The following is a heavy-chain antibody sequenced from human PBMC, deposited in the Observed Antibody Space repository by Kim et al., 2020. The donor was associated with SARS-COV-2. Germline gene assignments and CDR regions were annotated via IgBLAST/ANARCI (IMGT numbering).Heavy chain of an antibody. CDR3: ARDRRDWGYYDSSGYFDY. V-gene: IGHV3-33*01. J-gene: IGHJ4*02. CDR2: IWYDGSNK. CDR1: GFTFSSYG. Sequence: GGSLRLSCAASGFTFSSYGMHWVRQAPGKGLEWVAVIWYDGSNKYYADSVKGRFTISRDNSKNTLYLQMNSLRAEDTAVYYCARDRRDWGYYDSSGYFDYWGQGTLVTVSS. D-gene: IGHD3-22*01.